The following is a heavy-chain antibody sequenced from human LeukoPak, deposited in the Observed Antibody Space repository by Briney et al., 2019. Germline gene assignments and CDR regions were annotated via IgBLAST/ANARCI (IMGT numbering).Heavy chain of an antibody. V-gene: IGHV3-23*01. Sequence: GGSLRLSCAASGFTFSSYAMSWVRQAPGKGLEWVSAISGSAGSTYYADSVKGRFTISRDNSKNTLYLQMNSLRAEDTAVYYCAKVATINYYYYYYMDVWGKGTTVTVSS. CDR2: ISGSAGST. D-gene: IGHD5-12*01. CDR3: AKVATINYYYYYYMDV. J-gene: IGHJ6*03. CDR1: GFTFSSYA.